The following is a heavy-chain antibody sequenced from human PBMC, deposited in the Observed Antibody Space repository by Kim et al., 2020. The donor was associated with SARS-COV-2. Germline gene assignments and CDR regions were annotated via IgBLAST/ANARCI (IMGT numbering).Heavy chain of an antibody. Sequence: GGSLRLSCAASGFTFSSYSMNWVRQAPGKGLQWVSSISSSSSYIYYADSVKGRFTISRDNAKNSLYLQMNSLRAEDTAVYYCARGNNIQLWPPGSYWYFDLWGRGTLVTVSS. V-gene: IGHV3-21*01. D-gene: IGHD5-18*01. CDR2: ISSSSSYI. J-gene: IGHJ2*01. CDR1: GFTFSSYS. CDR3: ARGNNIQLWPPGSYWYFDL.